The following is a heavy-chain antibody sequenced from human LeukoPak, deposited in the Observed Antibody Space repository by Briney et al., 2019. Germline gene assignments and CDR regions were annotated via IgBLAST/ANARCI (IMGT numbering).Heavy chain of an antibody. D-gene: IGHD6-6*01. Sequence: GGSLRLSCAASGFTFSRYTMNWVRQAPGKGLEWVSSISGSSTYIKYADSLKGRCTISRDNAKNTLYLQVNNLRAEDTAVYYCARGPNSNWSGLDFWGQGTLLTVSS. V-gene: IGHV3-21*01. CDR2: ISGSSTYI. J-gene: IGHJ4*02. CDR3: ARGPNSNWSGLDF. CDR1: GFTFSRYT.